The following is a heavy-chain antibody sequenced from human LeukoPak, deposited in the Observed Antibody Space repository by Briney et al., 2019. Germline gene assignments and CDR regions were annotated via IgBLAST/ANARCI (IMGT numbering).Heavy chain of an antibody. CDR1: GYSFTSYW. CDR2: IYPGDSDT. D-gene: IGHD3-10*01. CDR3: ARYYYGSGRGANWFDP. V-gene: IGHV5-51*01. Sequence: GESLRISCKGSGYSFTSYWIGWVRQMPGKGLEWMGIIYPGDSDTRYNPSFQGQVTISADKSISTAYLQWSSLKASDTAMYYCARYYYGSGRGANWFDPWGQGTLVTVSS. J-gene: IGHJ5*02.